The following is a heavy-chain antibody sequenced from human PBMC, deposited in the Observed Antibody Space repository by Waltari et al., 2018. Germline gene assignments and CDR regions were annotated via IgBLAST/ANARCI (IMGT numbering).Heavy chain of an antibody. CDR2: ISYSGDT. D-gene: IGHD3-3*01. CDR3: ARATVFGVVTDTFDI. Sequence: VQLQESGPGLVKPSETLSLTCAVSGASIRGYHWTWIRKPPGGGLEWIGHISYSGDTAYGPSLRSRVTISVDTSKNHFSLKLTSVTAADTAVYYCARATVFGVVTDTFDIWSQGTMVTVSS. V-gene: IGHV4-59*01. J-gene: IGHJ3*02. CDR1: GASIRGYH.